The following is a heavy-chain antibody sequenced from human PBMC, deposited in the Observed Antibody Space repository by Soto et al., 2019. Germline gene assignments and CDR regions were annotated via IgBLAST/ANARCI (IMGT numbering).Heavy chain of an antibody. CDR1: GFTFSDYY. CDR3: ARDRWGESELLFQKEVAYYYMDV. CDR2: ISSSGSTI. J-gene: IGHJ6*03. V-gene: IGHV3-11*01. D-gene: IGHD3-10*01. Sequence: QVQLVESGGGLVKPGGSLRLSCAASGFTFSDYYMSWIRQAPGKGLEWVSYISSSGSTIYYADSVKGRFTISRDNAKNSLYLQMNSLRAEDTAVYYCARDRWGESELLFQKEVAYYYMDVWGKGTTVTVSS.